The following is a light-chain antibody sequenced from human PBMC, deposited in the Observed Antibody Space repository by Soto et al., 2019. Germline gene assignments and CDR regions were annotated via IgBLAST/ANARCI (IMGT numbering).Light chain of an antibody. CDR3: QHYNSYPWT. V-gene: IGKV1-5*03. CDR1: QSISSW. CDR2: KAS. Sequence: DIQMTQSPSTLSASVGDRVTITCRASQSISSWLAWYQRKPGKAPKLLIYKASSLESGVPSRFSGSGSGTEFTLTISSLQPDDFATYYGQHYNSYPWTFGQGTKVEIK. J-gene: IGKJ1*01.